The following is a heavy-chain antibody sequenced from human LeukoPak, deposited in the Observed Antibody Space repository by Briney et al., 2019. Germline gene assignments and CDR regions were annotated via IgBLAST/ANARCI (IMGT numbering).Heavy chain of an antibody. Sequence: QPGRSLRLSCTASGFTFGDYTMTWFRQAPGKGLEWVGSIRSKPYGGTTEYAASVKGRFTISRDDSKSIAYLQMNSLKTEDTAVYYCTRGGTEYYYDNSVYSPFGSWGQGTLVTVSS. J-gene: IGHJ4*02. CDR2: IRSKPYGGTT. CDR3: TRGGTEYYYDNSVYSPFGS. D-gene: IGHD3-22*01. CDR1: GFTFGDYT. V-gene: IGHV3-49*03.